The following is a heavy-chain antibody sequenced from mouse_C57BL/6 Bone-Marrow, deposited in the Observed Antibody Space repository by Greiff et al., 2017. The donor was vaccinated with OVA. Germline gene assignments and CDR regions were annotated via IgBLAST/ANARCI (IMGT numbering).Heavy chain of an antibody. D-gene: IGHD2-4*01. CDR2: ISDGGSYT. CDR1: GFTFSSYA. CDR3: SRDRHYEDDGY. V-gene: IGHV5-4*01. J-gene: IGHJ4*01. Sequence: EVQLVESGGGLVKPGGSLKLSCAASGFTFSSYAMSWVRQTPEKRLEWVATISDGGSYTYYPDNVKGRFTISRDNAKNNRYLQMRHLKSEDTAMDYCSRDRHYEDDGYWGQGTSVTVSS.